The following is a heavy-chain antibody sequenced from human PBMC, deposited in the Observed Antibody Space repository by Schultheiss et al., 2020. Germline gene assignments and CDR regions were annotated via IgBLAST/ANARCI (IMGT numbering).Heavy chain of an antibody. CDR2: IYYSGST. V-gene: IGHV4-31*03. CDR3: ARGRRIVVFLDRVGYMDV. CDR1: GGSISSGGYY. Sequence: SQTLSLTCTVSGGSISSGGYYWSWIRQHPGKGLEWIGYIYYSGSTYYNPSLKSRVTISADTSNNQLSLKLNSVTAADSAVYFCARGRRIVVFLDRVGYMDVWGKGTTVTVSS. J-gene: IGHJ6*03. D-gene: IGHD5-12*01.